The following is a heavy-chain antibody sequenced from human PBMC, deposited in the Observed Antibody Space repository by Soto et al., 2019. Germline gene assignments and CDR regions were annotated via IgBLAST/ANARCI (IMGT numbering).Heavy chain of an antibody. V-gene: IGHV4-39*01. D-gene: IGHD3-10*01. CDR1: RGSISSPSYY. CDR3: ATLPMVRGVIVYFDC. Sequence: SETLSLTCTVSRGSISSPSYYWGWIRQPPGKGLEWIGSIYYSGNTYYNPSLRSRVAISVDRPNNQFSLKVTSVTAADTAVYYCATLPMVRGVIVYFDCWGQGNLVTVSS. CDR2: IYYSGNT. J-gene: IGHJ4*02.